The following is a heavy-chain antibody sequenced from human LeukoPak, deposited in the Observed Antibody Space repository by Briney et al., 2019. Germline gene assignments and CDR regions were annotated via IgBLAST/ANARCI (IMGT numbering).Heavy chain of an antibody. Sequence: SETLSLTCTVSGGSISSSSYYWGWIRQPPGKGLEWIGSIYYSGSTYYNPSLKSRVTISVDTSKNQFSLKLSSVTAADTAVYYCARRYSSSWFPFDYWGQGTLVTVSS. CDR1: GGSISSSSYY. D-gene: IGHD6-13*01. V-gene: IGHV4-39*01. CDR2: IYYSGST. J-gene: IGHJ4*02. CDR3: ARRYSSSWFPFDY.